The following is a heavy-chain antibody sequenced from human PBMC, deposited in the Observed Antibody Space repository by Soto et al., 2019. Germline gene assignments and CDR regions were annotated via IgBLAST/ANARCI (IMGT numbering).Heavy chain of an antibody. Sequence: DVQVLESGGGLVQPGGSLGLSCAASGFTFSKYAMSWARQAPGKGLEWVSGISSSGDNTYYADSVRGRFTISRYNSKNILYLQMHSLRAEDTAVYYCAKDRDYADYRPDSWGQGTLVTVSS. D-gene: IGHD4-17*01. CDR3: AKDRDYADYRPDS. CDR1: GFTFSKYA. J-gene: IGHJ5*01. CDR2: ISSSGDNT. V-gene: IGHV3-23*01.